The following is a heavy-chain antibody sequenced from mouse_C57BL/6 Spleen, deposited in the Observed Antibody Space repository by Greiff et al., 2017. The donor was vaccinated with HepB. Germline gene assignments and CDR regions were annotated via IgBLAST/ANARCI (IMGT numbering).Heavy chain of an antibody. D-gene: IGHD1-1*01. Sequence: EVHLVESGGGLVKPGGSLKLSCAASGFTFSDYGMHWVRQAPEKGLEWVAYISSGSSTIYYADTVKGRFTISRDNAKNTLFLQMTSLRSEDTAMYYCARDYGSSQTAFAYWGQGTLVTVSA. CDR1: GFTFSDYG. J-gene: IGHJ3*01. CDR2: ISSGSSTI. V-gene: IGHV5-17*01. CDR3: ARDYGSSQTAFAY.